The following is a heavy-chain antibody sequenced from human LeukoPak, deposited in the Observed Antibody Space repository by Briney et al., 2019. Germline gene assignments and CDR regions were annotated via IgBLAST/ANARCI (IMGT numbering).Heavy chain of an antibody. CDR3: AKDIGQQREAFDI. J-gene: IGHJ3*02. V-gene: IGHV3-9*01. CDR1: GLTFDDYA. CDR2: INWNSGRI. Sequence: PGGSLRLSCEASGLTFDDYAMQWARQAPGKGLEWVSGINWNSGRIGYADSVKGRFTISRDNAKNSLYLQMNSLRPEDTALYYCAKDIGQQREAFDIWGQGTMVTVSS. D-gene: IGHD6-13*01.